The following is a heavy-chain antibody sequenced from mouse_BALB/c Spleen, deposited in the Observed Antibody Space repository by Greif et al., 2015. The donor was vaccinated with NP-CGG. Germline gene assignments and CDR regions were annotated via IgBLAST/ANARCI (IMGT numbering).Heavy chain of an antibody. CDR3: ARYYRYPYYAMDY. D-gene: IGHD2-14*01. CDR2: IDPANGNT. CDR1: GFNIKDTY. J-gene: IGHJ4*01. Sequence: EVQLQQSGAELVKPGASVKLSCTASGFNIKDTYMHWVKQRPEQGLEWIGRIDPANGNTKYDPRFQGKATITADTSSNTAYLQLSSLTSEDTAVYYRARYYRYPYYAMDYWGQGTSVTVSS. V-gene: IGHV14-3*02.